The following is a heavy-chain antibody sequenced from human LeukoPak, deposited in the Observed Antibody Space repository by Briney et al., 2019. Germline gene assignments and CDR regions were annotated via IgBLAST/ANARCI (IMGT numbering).Heavy chain of an antibody. D-gene: IGHD4-11*01. CDR1: GFTLSSYW. CDR3: AREYEVYSTFYYYGMDV. Sequence: GGSPRLSCAASGFTLSSYWMHWVRHVPGKGLVWVSRISSDGSSTDYADSVKGRFTISRDNAKNTVHLQMHSLRVDDTAIYYCAREYEVYSTFYYYGMDVWGQGTTVTVSS. J-gene: IGHJ6*02. CDR2: ISSDGSST. V-gene: IGHV3-74*01.